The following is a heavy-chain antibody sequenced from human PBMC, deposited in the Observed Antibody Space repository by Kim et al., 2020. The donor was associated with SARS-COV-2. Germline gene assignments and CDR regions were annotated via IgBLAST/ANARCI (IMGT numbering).Heavy chain of an antibody. V-gene: IGHV3-21*01. CDR2: ISSSSSYI. CDR3: ARAPLRPPRLFSPGGSYYDY. D-gene: IGHD3-10*01. CDR1: GFTFSSYS. Sequence: GGSLRLSCAASGFTFSSYSMNWVRQAPGKGLEWVSSISSSSSYIYYADSVKGRFTISRDNAKNSLYLQMNSLRAEDTAVYYCARAPLRPPRLFSPGGSYYDYWGQGTLVTVSS. J-gene: IGHJ4*02.